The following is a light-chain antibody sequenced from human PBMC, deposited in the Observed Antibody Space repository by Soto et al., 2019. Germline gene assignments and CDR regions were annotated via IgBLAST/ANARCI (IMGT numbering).Light chain of an antibody. V-gene: IGLV1-40*01. J-gene: IGLJ1*01. CDR2: GDN. Sequence: QSVLSQPPSASGAPGQRITISCTGSSSNIGANYDVHWYRQVPGTAPKLLMSGDNNRPSGVADRFSGSKSGTSASLAITRLQAEDDADSYCQSYDSILNRVFGTGTKVTVL. CDR1: SSNIGANYD. CDR3: QSYDSILNRV.